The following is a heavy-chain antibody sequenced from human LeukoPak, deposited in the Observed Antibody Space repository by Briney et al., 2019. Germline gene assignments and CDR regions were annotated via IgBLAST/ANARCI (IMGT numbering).Heavy chain of an antibody. D-gene: IGHD3-10*01. CDR3: ARGPYGSGISNWFDP. V-gene: IGHV4-4*02. Sequence: SETLSLTCDVSGGSISSENWWSWVRQSPEKGLEWIGEIYHSGSINYNSSLKSRVTISVDTSKNQLSLKLSSVTTADTAVYYCARGPYGSGISNWFDPWGQGTLVIVSS. CDR2: IYHSGSI. J-gene: IGHJ5*02. CDR1: GGSISSENW.